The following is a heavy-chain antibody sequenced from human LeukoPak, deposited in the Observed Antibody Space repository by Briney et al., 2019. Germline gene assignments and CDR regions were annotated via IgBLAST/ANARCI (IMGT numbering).Heavy chain of an antibody. V-gene: IGHV4-34*01. D-gene: IGHD2/OR15-2a*01. Sequence: SETLSLTCAVYGGSFSGYYWSWIRQPPGKGLEWIGEINHSGSTNYNPSLKSRATISVDTSKNQFSLKLSSVTAADTAVYYCARAKNIISFGGVIDYWGQGTLVTVSS. J-gene: IGHJ4*02. CDR2: INHSGST. CDR3: ARAKNIISFGGVIDY. CDR1: GGSFSGYY.